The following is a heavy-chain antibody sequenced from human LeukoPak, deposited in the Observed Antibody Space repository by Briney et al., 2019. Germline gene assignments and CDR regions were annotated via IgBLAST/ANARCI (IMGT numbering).Heavy chain of an antibody. V-gene: IGHV3-13*01. D-gene: IGHD2-21*01. J-gene: IGHJ6*03. CDR3: ARATVIGDVPIPGYMDV. Sequence: GGSLRLSCAASGFSFSNYDMHWVRQVAGKGLEWVSSIGTIGDTFYPGSVKGRFTISRENAKNSSYLQMNSLRAGDTAVYYCARATVIGDVPIPGYMDVWGKGTTVTVSS. CDR2: IGTIGDT. CDR1: GFSFSNYD.